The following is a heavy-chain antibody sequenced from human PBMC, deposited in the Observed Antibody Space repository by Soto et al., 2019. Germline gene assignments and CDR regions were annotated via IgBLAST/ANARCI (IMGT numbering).Heavy chain of an antibody. Sequence: GGSLRLSCAASGFTFSSNWMHWVRQGPGKGLVWVSRIDNDGSSRDYADSVKGRFTISRDNAKNTLYLGMSSLRAEDTAVYYCATGSGWYSPDYWGQGTLVTVPQ. D-gene: IGHD6-19*01. J-gene: IGHJ4*02. CDR1: GFTFSSNW. CDR3: ATGSGWYSPDY. CDR2: IDNDGSSR. V-gene: IGHV3-74*01.